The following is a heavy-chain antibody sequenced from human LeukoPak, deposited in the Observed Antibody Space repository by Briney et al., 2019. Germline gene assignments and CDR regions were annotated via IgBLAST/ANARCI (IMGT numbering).Heavy chain of an antibody. Sequence: GGSLRLSCTASGFTFGDYAMSWVRQAPGKGLEWVANVKQDGSEKYYVDSVKGRFTISRDNAKNSLYLQMNSLRAEDTAVYYCARGRTFDYWGQGTLVTVSS. CDR3: ARGRTFDY. CDR1: GFTFGDYA. CDR2: VKQDGSEK. D-gene: IGHD2-8*01. J-gene: IGHJ4*02. V-gene: IGHV3-7*01.